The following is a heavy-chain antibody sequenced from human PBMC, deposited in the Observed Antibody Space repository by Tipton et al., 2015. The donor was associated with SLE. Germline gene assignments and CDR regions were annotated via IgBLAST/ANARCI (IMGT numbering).Heavy chain of an antibody. Sequence: TLSLTCTVSGGSFSSSNYYWGWIRQSPGTGLEWIGSISYGATPYYNPSLKGRVTISVDTSKKQFSLQLSSVTAADTAVYYCARVSYSWGVIRSCGQGTLVTVSS. D-gene: IGHD2-15*01. V-gene: IGHV4-39*02. J-gene: IGHJ5*02. CDR3: ARVSYSWGVIRS. CDR2: ISYGATP. CDR1: GGSFSSSNYY.